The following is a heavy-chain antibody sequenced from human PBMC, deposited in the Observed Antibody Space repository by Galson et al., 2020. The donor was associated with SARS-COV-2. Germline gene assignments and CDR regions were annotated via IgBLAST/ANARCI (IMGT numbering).Heavy chain of an antibody. J-gene: IGHJ4*02. D-gene: IGHD3-22*01. V-gene: IGHV3-30-3*01. Sequence: TGGSLRLSCAASGFTFSSYAMHWVRQAPGKGLEWVAVISYDGSNKCYADSVKGRFTISRDNSKNTLYLQMNSLRAEDTAVYYCASLSFYDSSGYYYGLHYWGQGTLVTVSS. CDR1: GFTFSSYA. CDR3: ASLSFYDSSGYYYGLHY. CDR2: ISYDGSNK.